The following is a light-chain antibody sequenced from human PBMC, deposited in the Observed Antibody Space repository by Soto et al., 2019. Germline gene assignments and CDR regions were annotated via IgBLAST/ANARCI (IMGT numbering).Light chain of an antibody. V-gene: IGKV1-39*01. CDR2: AAS. J-gene: IGKJ1*01. Sequence: DIQMTQSPSSLSASVGDRVTITCRASKSLSSYLNWYQQKPGKAPKLLIYAASSLQSGVPSRFSCSGSVTDFTLTISSLHHEAFAPYYGQQSYSTPPSFGQGTKVEIK. CDR3: QQSYSTPPS. CDR1: KSLSSY.